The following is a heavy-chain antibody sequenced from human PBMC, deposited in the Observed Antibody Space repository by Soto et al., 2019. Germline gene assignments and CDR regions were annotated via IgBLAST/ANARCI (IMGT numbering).Heavy chain of an antibody. CDR1: GGPFSSYA. Sequence: SSVKVSCKASGGPFSSYAISWVRQAPGQGLKWMGGIIPIFGTANYAQKFQGRVTITADESTSTAYMELSSLRSEDTAVYYCARDYYRYEFSNVHPSFDSWGRGTLVTVSS. V-gene: IGHV1-69*13. CDR3: ARDYYRYEFSNVHPSFDS. D-gene: IGHD3-3*01. J-gene: IGHJ2*01. CDR2: IIPIFGTA.